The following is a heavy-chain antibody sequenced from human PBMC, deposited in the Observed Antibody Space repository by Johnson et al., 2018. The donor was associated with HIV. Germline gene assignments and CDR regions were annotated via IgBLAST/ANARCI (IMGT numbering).Heavy chain of an antibody. CDR1: GFTFSSYA. V-gene: IGHV3-30-3*01. Sequence: VQLVESGGGVVQHGRSLRLSCAASGFTFSSYAMHWVRQAPGKGLEWVAVISYDGSNKYYADSVKGRFTISRDNSENTLYLQMNSLRAEDTAVYYCAKAWEMALGAFDIWGQGTMVTVSS. D-gene: IGHD5-24*01. J-gene: IGHJ3*02. CDR2: ISYDGSNK. CDR3: AKAWEMALGAFDI.